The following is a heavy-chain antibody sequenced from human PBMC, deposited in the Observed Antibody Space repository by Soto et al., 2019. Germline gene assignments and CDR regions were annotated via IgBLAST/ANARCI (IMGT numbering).Heavy chain of an antibody. J-gene: IGHJ6*02. CDR2: ISAYNANT. V-gene: IGHV1-18*01. D-gene: IGHD3-10*01. Sequence: QIQLVQSGAEVKKAGASVKVSCKASGYTFTNYGISWVRQALGQGLEWMGWISAYNANTNYAQKFQGRVNLTTDTSTRTAYMELRSLTSDDTAVYYCAREGYYSGSGSYSPPRYYGMDVWGQGTTVTVFS. CDR1: GYTFTNYG. CDR3: AREGYYSGSGSYSPPRYYGMDV.